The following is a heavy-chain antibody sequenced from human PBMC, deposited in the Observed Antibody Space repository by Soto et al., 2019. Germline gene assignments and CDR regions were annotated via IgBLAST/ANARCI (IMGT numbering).Heavy chain of an antibody. CDR1: GGSVCSYY. J-gene: IGHJ4*02. CDR3: ARAYGGYADY. Sequence: SETPSLTCTVCGGSVCSYYWSGIRQPPGKGLEWIGYIYYSGSTNYNPSLKSRVTISVDTSKNQFSLKLSSVTAADTAVYYCARAYGGYADYWGQGALVTVSS. CDR2: IYYSGST. V-gene: IGHV4-59*02. D-gene: IGHD5-12*01.